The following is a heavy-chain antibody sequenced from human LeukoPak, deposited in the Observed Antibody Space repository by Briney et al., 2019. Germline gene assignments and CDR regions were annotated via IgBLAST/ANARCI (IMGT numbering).Heavy chain of an antibody. D-gene: IGHD3-10*02. Sequence: GASVKVSCKASGYTFTSYGISWVRQAPGQGLEWMGWISAYNGNTNYAQKLQGRVTMTTDTSTSTAYMELRSLRSDDTAVYYCARDAKRVFGEFPLDYWGQGTLVTVSS. V-gene: IGHV1-18*01. CDR3: ARDAKRVFGEFPLDY. CDR2: ISAYNGNT. CDR1: GYTFTSYG. J-gene: IGHJ4*02.